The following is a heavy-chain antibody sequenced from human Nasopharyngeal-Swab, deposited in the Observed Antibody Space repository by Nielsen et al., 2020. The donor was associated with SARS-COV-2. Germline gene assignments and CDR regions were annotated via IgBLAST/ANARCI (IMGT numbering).Heavy chain of an antibody. CDR1: GFTFSSYA. V-gene: IGHV3-23*01. Sequence: GESLKISCAASGFTFSSYAMTWFRQAPGKGPEWISTISASVIATNYADSVMGRFTISRDNSRSTLFLQMSCLRAEDTAVYYCAKDSGLAVVAAATPAYYWGQGTLVIGSS. D-gene: IGHD2-15*01. CDR3: AKDSGLAVVAAATPAYY. CDR2: ISASVIAT. J-gene: IGHJ4*02.